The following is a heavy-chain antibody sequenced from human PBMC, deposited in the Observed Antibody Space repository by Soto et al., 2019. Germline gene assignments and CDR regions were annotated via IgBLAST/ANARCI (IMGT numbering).Heavy chain of an antibody. D-gene: IGHD2-21*02. CDR3: ARDQGVVVTADSWFDP. CDR2: IFSSGST. CDR1: GGSITDYS. Sequence: SETLSLTCTVSGGSITDYSWVWIRQPAGKGLEWIGRIFSSGSTNYNPSLKGRITMSLDTSKNQFSLKLNSATATDTAVYFCARDQGVVVTADSWFDPWGQGILVTVSS. J-gene: IGHJ5*02. V-gene: IGHV4-4*07.